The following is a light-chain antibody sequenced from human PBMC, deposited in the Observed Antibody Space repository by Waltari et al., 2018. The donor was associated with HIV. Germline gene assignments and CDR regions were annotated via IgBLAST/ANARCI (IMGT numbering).Light chain of an antibody. Sequence: DIVMTQSPLSLPVTPGEPASISCRSSQSLLHRNGYNYLDWYLQKPGQSPQLLIYLGSNRASGVPDRFSGSGSGTDFTLKISRVEAEDVGVYYCMQVLETPVMFGQGTKVEIK. CDR3: MQVLETPVM. J-gene: IGKJ1*01. V-gene: IGKV2-28*01. CDR2: LGS. CDR1: QSLLHRNGYNY.